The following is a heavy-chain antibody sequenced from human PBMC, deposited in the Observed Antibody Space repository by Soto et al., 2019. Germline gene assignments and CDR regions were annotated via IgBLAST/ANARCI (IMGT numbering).Heavy chain of an antibody. Sequence: SETLSLTCTVSGASISGFYWIWIRKSAGKGLEWIGRIYATGTTDYNPSLKSRVMMSVDASKKQFSLKLRSVTAADTAVYYCVRDGTKTLRDWFDPWGQGISVTVSS. CDR3: VRDGTKTLRDWFDP. D-gene: IGHD1-1*01. V-gene: IGHV4-4*07. J-gene: IGHJ5*02. CDR1: GASISGFY. CDR2: IYATGTT.